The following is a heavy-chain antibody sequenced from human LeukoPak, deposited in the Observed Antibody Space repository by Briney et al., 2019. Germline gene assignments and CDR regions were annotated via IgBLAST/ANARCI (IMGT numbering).Heavy chain of an antibody. V-gene: IGHV3-53*01. CDR1: GFTFSSNY. CDR3: ARVVTDTAMEAYYYYMDV. CDR2: IYSGGST. J-gene: IGHJ6*03. D-gene: IGHD5-18*01. Sequence: PGGSLRLSCAASGFTFSSNYMSWVRQAPGKGLEWVSVIYSGGSTYYADSVKGRFTISRDNSKNTLYLQMNTLRAEDTAVYYCARVVTDTAMEAYYYYMDVWGKGTTVTISS.